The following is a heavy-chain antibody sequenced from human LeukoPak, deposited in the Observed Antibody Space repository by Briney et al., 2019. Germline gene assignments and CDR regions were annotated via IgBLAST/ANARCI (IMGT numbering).Heavy chain of an antibody. J-gene: IGHJ4*02. CDR2: MNPNSGST. Sequence: GASVKVSCKASGYTFTSYVINWVRQATGQGLEWMGWMNPNSGSTGYAQKFQGRVTMTRNTSISTAYMELSSLRSEDTAVYYCARADTTVTFDYWGQGTLVTVSS. CDR3: ARADTTVTFDY. D-gene: IGHD4-17*01. V-gene: IGHV1-8*01. CDR1: GYTFTSYV.